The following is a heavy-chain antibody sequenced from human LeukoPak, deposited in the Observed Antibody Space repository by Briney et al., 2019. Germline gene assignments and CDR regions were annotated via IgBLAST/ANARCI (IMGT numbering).Heavy chain of an antibody. D-gene: IGHD7-27*01. V-gene: IGHV4-61*02. J-gene: IGHJ3*02. Sequence: PSETLSLTCTVSGGSISSSGYYWRWIRQPAGKGLEWIGRIYTSGSTNYNPSLKSRVTMSVDTSKNQFSLKLSSVTAADTAVYYCARVGDELGTTYDAFDIWGQGTMVTVSS. CDR2: IYTSGST. CDR3: ARVGDELGTTYDAFDI. CDR1: GGSISSSGYY.